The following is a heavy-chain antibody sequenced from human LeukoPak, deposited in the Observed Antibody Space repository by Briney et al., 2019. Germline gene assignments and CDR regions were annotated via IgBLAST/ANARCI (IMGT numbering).Heavy chain of an antibody. CDR2: ISYSGST. J-gene: IGHJ6*03. D-gene: IGHD7-27*01. V-gene: IGHV4-59*12. CDR3: ARRSSGSVTYWGQHYYYYYMDV. CDR1: GGSISSYY. Sequence: PSETLSLTCTVSGGSISSYYWSWIRQPPGKGLEWIAYISYSGSTNYNPSLKSRVTISVDTSKNQFSLKLSSVTAADTAVYYCARRSSGSVTYWGQHYYYYYMDVWGKGTTVTVSS.